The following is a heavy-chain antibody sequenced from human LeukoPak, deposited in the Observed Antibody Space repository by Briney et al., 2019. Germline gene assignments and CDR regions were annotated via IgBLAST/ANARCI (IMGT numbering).Heavy chain of an antibody. J-gene: IGHJ4*02. CDR3: ARALAI. V-gene: IGHV3-48*03. D-gene: IGHD2-21*01. CDR1: GFTFSTYE. Sequence: PGGSLRLSCAASGFTFSTYEMNWVRQAPGKGLEWVSYISFSGSNIYYADSVKGRFTISRDNAKNSLYLQMNSLRVEDTAVYHCARALAIWGQGTLVTVSS. CDR2: ISFSGSNI.